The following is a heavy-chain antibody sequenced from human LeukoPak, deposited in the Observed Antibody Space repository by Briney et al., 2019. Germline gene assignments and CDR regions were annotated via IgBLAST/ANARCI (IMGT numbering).Heavy chain of an antibody. CDR2: INPSGGST. V-gene: IGHV1-46*01. Sequence: ASVKVSCKASGYTFTSYYMHWVRQAPGQGLERMGIINPSGGSTSYAQKFQGKVTMTRDTSKSTVYMELSSLRSEDTAVYYCARDHPDGMDVWGQGTTVTVSS. CDR3: ARDHPDGMDV. CDR1: GYTFTSYY. J-gene: IGHJ6*02.